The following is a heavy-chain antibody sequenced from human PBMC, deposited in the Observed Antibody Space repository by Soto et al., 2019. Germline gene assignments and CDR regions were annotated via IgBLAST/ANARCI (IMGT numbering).Heavy chain of an antibody. J-gene: IGHJ6*02. CDR2: IIPIFGTA. V-gene: IGHV1-69*13. Sequence: EASVKVSCKASGGTFSSYAISWVRQAPGQGLEWMGGIIPIFGTANYAQKFQGRVTITADESTSTAYMELSSLRSEGTAVYYCARVRGLGDGGVLASDIVLMVYANYGMDVWGQGTTVTVSS. D-gene: IGHD2-8*01. CDR1: GGTFSSYA. CDR3: ARVRGLGDGGVLASDIVLMVYANYGMDV.